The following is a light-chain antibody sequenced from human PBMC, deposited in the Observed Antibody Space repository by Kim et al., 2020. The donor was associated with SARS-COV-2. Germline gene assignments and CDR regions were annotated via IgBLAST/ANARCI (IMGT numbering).Light chain of an antibody. CDR2: GPN. CDR1: SLRSNY. J-gene: IGLJ1*01. CDR3: SSRAISGIHFV. Sequence: SSELTQDPTVSVALGQTVRITCQGDSLRSNYASWYQQKPRQAPVLVIYGPNRRPSGTPDRFSGSSSANTASLTLLGPRSEHEADYYCSSRAISGIHFVFG. V-gene: IGLV3-19*01.